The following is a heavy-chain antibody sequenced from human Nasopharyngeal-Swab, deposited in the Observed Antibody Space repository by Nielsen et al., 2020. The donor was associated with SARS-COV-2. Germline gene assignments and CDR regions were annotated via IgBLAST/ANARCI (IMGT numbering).Heavy chain of an antibody. CDR2: ISESGSA. D-gene: IGHD4-17*01. Sequence: GSLRLSCAVHGGSFSGHQWNWIRHSPGTGLEWIGEISESGSASFQPSLKGRVTISLDTSKIQFSLKMTSLTAADTAVYYCARGAESTTPHYVHYGLDVWGQGTTVTVSS. CDR3: ARGAESTTPHYVHYGLDV. J-gene: IGHJ6*02. CDR1: GGSFSGHQ. V-gene: IGHV4-34*01.